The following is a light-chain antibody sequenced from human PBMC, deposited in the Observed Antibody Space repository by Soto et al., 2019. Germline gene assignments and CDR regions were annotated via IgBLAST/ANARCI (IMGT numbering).Light chain of an antibody. V-gene: IGKV3-15*01. Sequence: EIVLTQSPGTLSLSPGERATLSCRASQSLSSSYLAWYQQKPGQAPRLLIYGVSTRATGIPGRFSGSGSGTEFTLTISSLQSEDFAVYYCQQYNNWPPTWTFGQGTKVDIK. CDR3: QQYNNWPPTWT. J-gene: IGKJ1*01. CDR2: GVS. CDR1: QSLSSSY.